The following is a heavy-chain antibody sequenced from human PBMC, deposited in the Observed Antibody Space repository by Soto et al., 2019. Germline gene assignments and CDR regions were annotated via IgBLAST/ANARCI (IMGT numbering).Heavy chain of an antibody. CDR2: ISANNGNT. CDR3: ARGRYAEY. D-gene: IGHD1-1*01. Sequence: QVHLVQSGAEVKKPGASVKVSCKGSGYAFTTYGITWVRQAPGQGLEWMGWISANNGNTKYAQKLQGTVTVTRDTSSRTAYMELRSLRSDDTAVYYCARGRYAEYWGQGALFTVSS. V-gene: IGHV1-18*01. J-gene: IGHJ4*02. CDR1: GYAFTTYG.